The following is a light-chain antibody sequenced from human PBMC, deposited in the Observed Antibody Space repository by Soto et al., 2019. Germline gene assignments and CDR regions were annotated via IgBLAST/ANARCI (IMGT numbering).Light chain of an antibody. V-gene: IGLV2-14*01. CDR3: SSYTSGATPSVV. Sequence: QSALTQPASVSGSPGQSITISCTGTSDDIGDYSYVSWYQQHPGKAPKLILYEVNNRPSGISNRFSGSKSSNTASLTISGLQAEDESDYYCSSYTSGATPSVVFGGGTKLTVL. CDR1: SDDIGDYSY. J-gene: IGLJ2*01. CDR2: EVN.